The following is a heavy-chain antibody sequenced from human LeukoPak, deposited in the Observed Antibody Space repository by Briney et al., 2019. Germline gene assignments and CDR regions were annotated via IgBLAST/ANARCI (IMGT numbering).Heavy chain of an antibody. CDR1: GYIFTGYY. J-gene: IGHJ4*02. V-gene: IGHV1-2*06. CDR2: INLNSGGT. CDR3: ARGYCSSTSCYARNDFDY. Sequence: ASVKISCKASGYIFTGYYMHWVRQAPGQGLEWMGRINLNSGGTNYAQKFQGRVTMTRDTSITTAYMELSRLRSDDTAVYYCARGYCSSTSCYARNDFDYWGQGTLVTVSS. D-gene: IGHD2-2*01.